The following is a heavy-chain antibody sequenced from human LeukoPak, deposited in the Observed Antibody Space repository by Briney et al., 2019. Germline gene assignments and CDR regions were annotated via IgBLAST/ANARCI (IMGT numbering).Heavy chain of an antibody. CDR1: GFSFNDAW. D-gene: IGHD2-15*01. CDR3: TTDTRRVVVPK. Sequence: GGSLRLSCAASGFSFNDAWMSWVRQAPGKGLECVCRIKRKADGGTTDHAAPVKGRFTISRDDSKTSLYLQMNNLKTEDTAVYYCTTDTRRVVVPKWGQGTLVTVSS. V-gene: IGHV3-15*01. CDR2: IKRKADGGTT. J-gene: IGHJ4*02.